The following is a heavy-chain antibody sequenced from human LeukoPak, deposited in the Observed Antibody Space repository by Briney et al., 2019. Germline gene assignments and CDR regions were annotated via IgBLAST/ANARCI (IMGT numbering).Heavy chain of an antibody. J-gene: IGHJ3*02. V-gene: IGHV4-59*01. Sequence: PSETLSLTCTVSGGSISSYYWSWIRQPPGKGLEWIGYIYYSGSTNYNPSLKSRVTISVDTSKNQFSLKLSSVTAADTAVYYCARLAVFGDAFDIWGQGTMDTVSS. CDR3: ARLAVFGDAFDI. CDR2: IYYSGST. D-gene: IGHD2-21*01. CDR1: GGSISSYY.